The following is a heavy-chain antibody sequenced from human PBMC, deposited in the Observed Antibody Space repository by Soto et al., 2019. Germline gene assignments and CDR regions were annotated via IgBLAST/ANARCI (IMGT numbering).Heavy chain of an antibody. V-gene: IGHV3-21*01. D-gene: IGHD6-6*01. CDR3: ARAFAGSSSSDY. CDR2: ISSRSSVI. Sequence: PGGSLRLSCAASGFTFSSYSMIWVRQAPGEGPEWLSFISSRSSVIYYAASVQGRFTISRDNAKNSLYLQMNSLTAEDTAVYYCARAFAGSSSSDYWGQGTLVTVSS. CDR1: GFTFSSYS. J-gene: IGHJ4*02.